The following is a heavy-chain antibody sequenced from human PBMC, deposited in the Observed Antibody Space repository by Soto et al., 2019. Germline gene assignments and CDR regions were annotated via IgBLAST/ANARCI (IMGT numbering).Heavy chain of an antibody. Sequence: QITLKESGPALVKPTQTLTLTCTFSGFSLSTSGVGVGWIRQPPGKALEWLALIYWDDDKRYSPSLKSRLTIAQDSSKNQVVLTLTTMDPVDTPTYYCALLIVVVPASAHAFDILGQGTMVTLSS. J-gene: IGHJ3*02. D-gene: IGHD2-2*01. V-gene: IGHV2-5*02. CDR1: GFSLSTSGVG. CDR2: IYWDDDK. CDR3: ALLIVVVPASAHAFDI.